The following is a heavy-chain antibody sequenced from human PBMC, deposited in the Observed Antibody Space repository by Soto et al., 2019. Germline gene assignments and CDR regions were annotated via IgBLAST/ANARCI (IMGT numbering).Heavy chain of an antibody. D-gene: IGHD4-4*01. Sequence: QLQLQESGSGLVKPSQTLSLTCAVSGGSINTATHSWSWIRQPPGKGLEWIGYIYHSGSTYYNPSVKRRVTISRDKANHQFSLRLSSVTAADTAVYSCTRGGGVTTTGDDYWGQGILVTVSS. CDR1: GGSINTATHS. CDR3: TRGGGVTTTGDDY. CDR2: IYHSGST. V-gene: IGHV4-30-2*01. J-gene: IGHJ4*02.